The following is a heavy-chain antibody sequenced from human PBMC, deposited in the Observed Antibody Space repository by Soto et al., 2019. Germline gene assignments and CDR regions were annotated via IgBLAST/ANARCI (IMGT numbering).Heavy chain of an antibody. Sequence: QVQLQEWGAGLLKPSETLSLTCSVYGGSVSGYFWSWIRQPPGRGLEWLGQIYYSGSTSYKPSLKGRLSISVDTSKSQLSLKMTSVTAADTAVYYCARHYGRACDIWGQGTMVTVSS. CDR2: IYYSGST. J-gene: IGHJ3*02. CDR1: GGSVSGYF. D-gene: IGHD4-17*01. V-gene: IGHV4-34*01. CDR3: ARHYGRACDI.